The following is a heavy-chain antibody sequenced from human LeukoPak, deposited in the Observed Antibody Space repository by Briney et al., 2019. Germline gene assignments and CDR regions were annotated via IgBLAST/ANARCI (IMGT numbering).Heavy chain of an antibody. CDR3: AGGGGGYYFDY. Sequence: GGSLRLSCEASGFTFGDYVIHWVRQAPGKGLEWVPAISYDGDDSYSADTVRGRFTISRDNSKNTVFLQMNSLRTDDTALYCGAGGGGGYYFDYWGQGTLVTVSS. J-gene: IGHJ4*02. V-gene: IGHV3-30-3*01. CDR2: ISYDGDDS. CDR1: GFTFGDYV. D-gene: IGHD1-26*01.